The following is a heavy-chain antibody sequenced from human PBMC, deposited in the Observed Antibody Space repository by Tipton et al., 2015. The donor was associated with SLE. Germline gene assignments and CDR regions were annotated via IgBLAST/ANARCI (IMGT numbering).Heavy chain of an antibody. Sequence: LRLSCTVSGDSMNSGVYYWSWLRQPAGKGLEWIGRIFSSGNTIYNPSLKSRVTISEDRSKNQFSLRLSLVTAADTAVYYCAREGISYCGGDCHGSFDYWGQGSLVTVSS. CDR3: AREGISYCGGDCHGSFDY. J-gene: IGHJ4*02. V-gene: IGHV4-61*02. CDR1: GDSMNSGVYY. CDR2: IFSSGNT. D-gene: IGHD2-21*01.